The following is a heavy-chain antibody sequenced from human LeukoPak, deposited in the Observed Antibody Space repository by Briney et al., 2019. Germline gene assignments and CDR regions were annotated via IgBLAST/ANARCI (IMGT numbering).Heavy chain of an antibody. J-gene: IGHJ6*02. CDR2: IYYSGST. CDR3: ARYADYYGMDV. Sequence: SETLSLTCTVSGGSISSYYWSWIRQPPGKGLEWIGYIYYSGSTNYNPSLKSRVTISVDTSKNQFSLKLSSVTAADTAVYYCARYADYYGMDVWGQGTTVTVSS. V-gene: IGHV4-59*01. CDR1: GGSISSYY.